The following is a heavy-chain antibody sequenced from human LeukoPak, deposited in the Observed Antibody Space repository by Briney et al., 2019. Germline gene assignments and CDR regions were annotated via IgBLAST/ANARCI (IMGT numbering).Heavy chain of an antibody. V-gene: IGHV3-48*03. Sequence: PGGSLRLSCAASGFSFSDFGLNWVRQAPGKGLEWVSYISSSGTTVYYADSVRGRFTLSRDNAKNSLYLQMNSLGAEDTAVYYCARDLVSGAYTFGVWGQGTMVTVSS. J-gene: IGHJ3*01. CDR2: ISSSGTTV. CDR1: GFSFSDFG. D-gene: IGHD3-16*01. CDR3: ARDLVSGAYTFGV.